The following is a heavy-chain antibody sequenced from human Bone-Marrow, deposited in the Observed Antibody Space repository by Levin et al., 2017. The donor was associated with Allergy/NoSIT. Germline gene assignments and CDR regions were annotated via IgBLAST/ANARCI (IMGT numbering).Heavy chain of an antibody. J-gene: IGHJ4*02. CDR3: ATGSGSYKIYFAY. Sequence: SQTLSLTCTVSGGSISSANYYWSWIRQPPGKGLEWIGYIYFSGSTYYNPSLKSRLTISVDTSKNQFSLNLTSVAAADTAVYYCATGSGSYKIYFAYWSQGTLVTVSS. D-gene: IGHD3-10*01. CDR2: IYFSGST. V-gene: IGHV4-30-4*01. CDR1: GGSISSANYY.